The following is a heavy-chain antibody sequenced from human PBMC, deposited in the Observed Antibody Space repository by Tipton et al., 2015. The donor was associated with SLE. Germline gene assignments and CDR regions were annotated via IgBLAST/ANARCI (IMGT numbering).Heavy chain of an antibody. CDR1: GGSISDSHYY. CDR2: IYYTGST. CDR3: ARGISVVIAKPFLDS. Sequence: TLSLTCIVSGGSISDSHYYGGWLRQPPGKGLEWIGSIYYTGSTYYNPSLESRVTISGDTSKNQFSLKLTYVTAADTAVYYCARGISVVIAKPFLDSWGQGTLVNVSS. D-gene: IGHD2-21*01. J-gene: IGHJ4*02. V-gene: IGHV4-39*07.